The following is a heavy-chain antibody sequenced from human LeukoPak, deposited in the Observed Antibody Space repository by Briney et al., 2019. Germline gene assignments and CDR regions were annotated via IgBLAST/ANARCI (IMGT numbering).Heavy chain of an antibody. CDR2: TSFHGTDT. CDR1: GFTFISYA. J-gene: IGHJ4*02. V-gene: IGHV3-30*04. Sequence: GTSLRLSCAASGFTFISYAIHWVRQAPGKGLEWVAVTSFHGTDTFYADPVKGRFIISRDNAKNSLYLQMNSLRAEDTAVYYCLRGDRRDYWGQGTLVTVSS. CDR3: LRGDRRDY.